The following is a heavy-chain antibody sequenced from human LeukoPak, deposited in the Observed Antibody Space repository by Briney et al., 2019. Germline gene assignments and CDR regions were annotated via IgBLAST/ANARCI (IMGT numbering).Heavy chain of an antibody. D-gene: IGHD3-16*01. V-gene: IGHV3-64D*06. J-gene: IGHJ4*02. CDR2: ISLNGGST. CDR1: GFTFRSYG. Sequence: GGSLRLSCSASGFTFRSYGMYWVRQAPGKGLEYVSAISLNGGSTYYADSVKGRFTISRDNSRNTLYLQMTNLRDEDTAVYYCVKTLGAVAENFDYWGQGTLVTVSS. CDR3: VKTLGAVAENFDY.